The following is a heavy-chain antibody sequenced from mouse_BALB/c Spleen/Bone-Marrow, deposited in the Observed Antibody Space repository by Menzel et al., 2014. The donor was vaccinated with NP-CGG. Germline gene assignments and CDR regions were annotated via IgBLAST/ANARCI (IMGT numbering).Heavy chain of an antibody. Sequence: VQLQQSGPELVKPGASVKISCKASGYSFTGYFMNWVMQSHGKSLEWIGRINPYNGDTFYNQKFKGKATLTVDKSFSTAHMELRSLASEDSAVYYCARVTTDWYFDVWGAGTTVTVSS. CDR1: GYSFTGYF. J-gene: IGHJ1*01. D-gene: IGHD1-1*01. CDR3: ARVTTDWYFDV. CDR2: INPYNGDT. V-gene: IGHV1-20*02.